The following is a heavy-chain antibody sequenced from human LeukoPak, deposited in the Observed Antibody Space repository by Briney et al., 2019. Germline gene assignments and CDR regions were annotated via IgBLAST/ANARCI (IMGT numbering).Heavy chain of an antibody. CDR1: GYTFPSYF. CDR3: ARTAARRFDY. CDR2: TNPTGGST. V-gene: IGHV1-46*01. J-gene: IGHJ4*02. D-gene: IGHD6-6*01. Sequence: GASVKVSCKASGYTFPSYFMHWVRQAPGQGLEWMGITNPTGGSTTYAQKFQGRVTMTRDTSTSTVYMELSSLRSGDTAVYYCARTAARRFDYWGQGTLVTVSS.